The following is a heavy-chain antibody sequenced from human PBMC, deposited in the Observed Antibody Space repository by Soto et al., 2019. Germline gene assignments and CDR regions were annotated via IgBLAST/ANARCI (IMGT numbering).Heavy chain of an antibody. CDR2: IHNSGSP. CDR3: ARGSTTEKVDS. CDR1: GGSISIGTDY. D-gene: IGHD4-17*01. V-gene: IGHV4-30-4*08. J-gene: IGHJ4*02. Sequence: PSETLSLTCTVSGGSISIGTDYWGWIRQSPGKGREWIGHIHNSGSPYNNPSLKSRVTISADTSKNQFSLKLTSVTAADTAVYYCARGSTTEKVDSWGQGTLVTVSS.